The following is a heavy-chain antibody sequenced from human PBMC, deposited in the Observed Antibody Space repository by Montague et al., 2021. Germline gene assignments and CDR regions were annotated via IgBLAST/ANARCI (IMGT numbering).Heavy chain of an antibody. D-gene: IGHD2-15*01. CDR3: ARSLYCRGGSCYSGFDP. CDR2: IYYNGTT. Sequence: SETLSLTCTVSGGSISSASYYWGWIRQPPGKGPEFIGVIYYNGTTYHNPSLKSRVTVSMDTSKNQFPLKLSSVTAADTAVYYCARSLYCRGGSCYSGFDPWGQGTLVTASS. J-gene: IGHJ5*02. CDR1: GGSISSASYY. V-gene: IGHV4-39*01.